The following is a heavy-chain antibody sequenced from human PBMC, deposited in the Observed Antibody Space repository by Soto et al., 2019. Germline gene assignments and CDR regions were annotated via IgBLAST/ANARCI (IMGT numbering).Heavy chain of an antibody. CDR3: ARDPPSCGDSSCFAGLDY. D-gene: IGHD2-2*01. CDR1: GFTFSSHI. V-gene: IGHV3-48*01. CDR2: ISRSSSAR. Sequence: TGGSLRLSCAASGFTFSSHIMNWVRQAPGKGLEWVSYISRSSSARHYADSVKGRFTISRDNAKNSLYLQMNSLRAEDTAVYYWARDPPSCGDSSCFAGLDYWGQGTLVTVSS. J-gene: IGHJ4*02.